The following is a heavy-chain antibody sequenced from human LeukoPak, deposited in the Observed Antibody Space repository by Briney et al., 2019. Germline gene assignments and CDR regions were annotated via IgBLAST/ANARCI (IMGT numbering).Heavy chain of an antibody. CDR2: IYSGSST. Sequence: WGSLRLSCAASGFTFSSNYMSWVRQAPGKGLEWVSVIYSGSSTYYADSVKGRFTISRDNSKNTLYLQMNSLRAEDTAVYYCARHGSITMVRGRLRYYYMDVWGKGTTVTISS. CDR1: GFTFSSNY. D-gene: IGHD3-10*01. V-gene: IGHV3-53*01. CDR3: ARHGSITMVRGRLRYYYMDV. J-gene: IGHJ6*03.